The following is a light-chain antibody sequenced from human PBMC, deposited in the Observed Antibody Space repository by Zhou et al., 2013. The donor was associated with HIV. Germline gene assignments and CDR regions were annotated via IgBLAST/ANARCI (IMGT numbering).Light chain of an antibody. CDR2: KAS. CDR1: QSISSW. V-gene: IGKV1-5*03. CDR3: QQYHSSSQT. Sequence: DIQMTQSPSTLSASVGDRVTITCRASQSISSWLAWYQQKPGKAPKLLIYKASSLESGVPSRFSGSGSGTEFTLTISSLQPDDFATYYCQQYHSSSQTFGQGTKGGHQT. J-gene: IGKJ1*01.